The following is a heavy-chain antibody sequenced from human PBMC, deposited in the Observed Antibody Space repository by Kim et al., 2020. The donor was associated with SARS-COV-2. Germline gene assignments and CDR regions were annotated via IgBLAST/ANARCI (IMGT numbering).Heavy chain of an antibody. J-gene: IGHJ5*02. CDR2: ISTGSRPI. Sequence: GGSLRLSCAASGFTLSNYNMNWVRQAPGKGLEWVSYISTGSRPIYYADSVKGRFTIYRDDAKNSVWLQMNSLRDEDTAVYDCTRGDRRDWFDPWGQGTLVTVSS. V-gene: IGHV3-48*02. CDR3: TRGDRRDWFDP. CDR1: GFTLSNYN.